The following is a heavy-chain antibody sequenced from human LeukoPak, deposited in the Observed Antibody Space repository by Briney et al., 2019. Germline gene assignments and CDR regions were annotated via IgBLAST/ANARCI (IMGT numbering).Heavy chain of an antibody. Sequence: GESLKISCKGSGYSFTSYWIGWVRQMPGKGLEWMGIIYPGDSDTRYSPSFQGQVTISADKSISTAYLQWSSLKASDTAMYYRARHSALDSSGYFYFDYWGQGTLVTVSS. CDR2: IYPGDSDT. V-gene: IGHV5-51*01. CDR1: GYSFTSYW. J-gene: IGHJ4*02. CDR3: ARHSALDSSGYFYFDY. D-gene: IGHD3-22*01.